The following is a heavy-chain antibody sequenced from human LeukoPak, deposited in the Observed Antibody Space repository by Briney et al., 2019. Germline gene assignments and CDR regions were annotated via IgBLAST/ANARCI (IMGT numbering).Heavy chain of an antibody. CDR1: GFTFSSYG. V-gene: IGHV3-23*01. Sequence: GGSLRLSCAASGFTFSSYGMNWVRQAPGEGLEWVSSVSGGGDNTYYADSVKGRFTISRDNSKNTLYLQMSSLRAEDTAVYYCAKDRPTNSRAFDYWGRGNLVTVSS. CDR2: VSGGGDNT. CDR3: AKDRPTNSRAFDY. J-gene: IGHJ4*02. D-gene: IGHD6-6*01.